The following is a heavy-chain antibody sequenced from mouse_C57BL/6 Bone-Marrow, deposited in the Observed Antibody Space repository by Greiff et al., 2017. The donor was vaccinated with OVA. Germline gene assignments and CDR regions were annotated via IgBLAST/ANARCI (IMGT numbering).Heavy chain of an antibody. CDR2: INTSSGYT. D-gene: IGHD1-1*01. CDR1: GYTFTSYT. J-gene: IGHJ2*01. CDR3: ARRDYGSWYYFDY. Sequence: QVQLQQSGAELARPGASVKMSCKASGYTFTSYTMHWVKQRPGQGLEWIGYINTSSGYTKYNQKFKDQATLTADKSSSTAYMQLSSLTSEDSAVYYCARRDYGSWYYFDYWGQGTTLTVSS. V-gene: IGHV1-4*01.